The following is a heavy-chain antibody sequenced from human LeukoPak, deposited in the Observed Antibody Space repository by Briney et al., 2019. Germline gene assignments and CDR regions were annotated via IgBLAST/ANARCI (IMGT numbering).Heavy chain of an antibody. Sequence: PGGSLRLSCAASGFTFSSYSMNWVRQAPGKGLEWVSYISSSSSTIYYADSVKGRFTISRDNAKNSLYLQMNSLRADDTAVYYCARGASVVAGNDNAFDIWGQGTMVTVSS. CDR3: ARGASVVAGNDNAFDI. J-gene: IGHJ3*02. D-gene: IGHD6-19*01. CDR1: GFTFSSYS. CDR2: ISSSSSTI. V-gene: IGHV3-48*04.